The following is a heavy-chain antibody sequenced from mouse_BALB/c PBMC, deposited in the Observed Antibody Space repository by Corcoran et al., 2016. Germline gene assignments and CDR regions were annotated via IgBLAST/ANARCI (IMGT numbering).Heavy chain of an antibody. J-gene: IGHJ4*01. CDR1: GYSFTDYI. V-gene: IGHV1-39*01. CDR3: ARWHYRMDY. D-gene: IGHD2-14*01. Sequence: EIQLQQTGPELVKPGASVKISCKASGYSFTDYIMLWVKQSHGKSLEWIGNINPYYGSTSYNLKFKGKATLTVDKSSSTAYMQLNSLTSEDSAVYYCARWHYRMDYWGQGTSVTVSS. CDR2: INPYYGST.